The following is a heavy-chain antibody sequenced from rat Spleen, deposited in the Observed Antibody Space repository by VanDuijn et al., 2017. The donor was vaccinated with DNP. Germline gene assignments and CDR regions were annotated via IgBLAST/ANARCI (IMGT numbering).Heavy chain of an antibody. CDR3: ARSQGYYFDGSYYPFAY. Sequence: QVQLKESGPGLVQPSQTLSLTCTVSGFSLTNYHVDWVRQPPGKGLEWMGRMQRDGNTDYNSVLKSRLSISRDTSKSHVFLKMNSVQTEDTAMYFCARSQGYYFDGSYYPFAYWGQGTLVTVSS. D-gene: IGHD1-12*02. CDR1: GFSLTNYH. V-gene: IGHV2-27*01. J-gene: IGHJ3*01. CDR2: MQRDGNT.